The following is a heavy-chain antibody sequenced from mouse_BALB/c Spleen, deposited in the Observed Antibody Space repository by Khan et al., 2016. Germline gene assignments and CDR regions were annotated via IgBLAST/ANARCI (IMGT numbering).Heavy chain of an antibody. J-gene: IGHJ4*01. Sequence: QIQLVQSGPELKKPGETVKISCKASGYTFTNYGMNWVKQAPGKGLKWMGWINTYTGEPTYADDFKGRFAFSLETSASTAYLQSNNLKNEDMATXFCARRRGYLSAMDYWGQGTSVTVSS. CDR3: ARRRGYLSAMDY. CDR2: INTYTGEP. V-gene: IGHV9-1*02. D-gene: IGHD2-3*01. CDR1: GYTFTNYG.